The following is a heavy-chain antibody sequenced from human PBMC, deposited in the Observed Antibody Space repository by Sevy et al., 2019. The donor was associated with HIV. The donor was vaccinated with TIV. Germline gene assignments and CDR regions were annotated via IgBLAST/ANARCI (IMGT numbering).Heavy chain of an antibody. D-gene: IGHD3-22*01. CDR1: GFTVSSNC. Sequence: GGSLRLSCAASGFTVSSNCMSWVRQAPGKGLEWVSVIYCGGSTYYADSVKGRFTISRDNSKNTLYLQMNSLRAEDTAVYYCARGLTYYYDSSGYFWSFAFDIWGQGSMVTVSS. J-gene: IGHJ3*02. V-gene: IGHV3-53*01. CDR3: ARGLTYYYDSSGYFWSFAFDI. CDR2: IYCGGST.